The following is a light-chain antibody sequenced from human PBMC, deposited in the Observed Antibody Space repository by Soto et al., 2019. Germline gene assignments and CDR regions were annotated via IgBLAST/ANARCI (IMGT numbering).Light chain of an antibody. Sequence: QSVLTQPDSVSGSPGQSITISCTGTSSDVGNYIFVSWYRQHPGKAPKLMIYDINNRPSGVSNRFSGSKSGNTASLTISGLQAEDEADYYCVSYTTSASYVFGTGTKVTV. CDR3: VSYTTSASYV. CDR1: SSDVGNYIF. CDR2: DIN. V-gene: IGLV2-14*01. J-gene: IGLJ1*01.